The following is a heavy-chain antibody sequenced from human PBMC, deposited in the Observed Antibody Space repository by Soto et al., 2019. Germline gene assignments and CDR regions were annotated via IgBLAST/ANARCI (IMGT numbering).Heavy chain of an antibody. Sequence: PSETLSLTCSVSGGSISSYYWSWIRQPPGKGLEWIGYIYYSVSTYYNPSLKSRVTISVDTSKNQFSLTLSSVTAADTAVYYCARDLGILSGPNWFDPWGQGTLVTVSS. CDR3: ARDLGILSGPNWFDP. V-gene: IGHV4-59*01. D-gene: IGHD3-9*01. J-gene: IGHJ5*02. CDR2: IYYSVST. CDR1: GGSISSYY.